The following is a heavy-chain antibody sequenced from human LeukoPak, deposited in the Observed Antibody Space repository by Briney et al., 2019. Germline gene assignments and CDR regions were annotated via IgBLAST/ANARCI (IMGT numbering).Heavy chain of an antibody. D-gene: IGHD1-26*01. V-gene: IGHV4-59*11. CDR3: ARRSGSYTNWFDP. J-gene: IGHJ5*02. CDR2: IYYSGST. Sequence: PSETLSLTCTVSGGSISSHYGSWIRQPPGKGLEWIGYIYYSGSTNYNPSLKSRVTISVDTSKNQFSLKLSSVTAADTAASYCARRSGSYTNWFDPWGQGTLVTVTS. CDR1: GGSISSHY.